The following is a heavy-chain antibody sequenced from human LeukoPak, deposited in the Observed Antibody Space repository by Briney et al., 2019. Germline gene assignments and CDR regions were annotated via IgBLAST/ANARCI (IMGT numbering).Heavy chain of an antibody. Sequence: GGSLRLSCAASGFTFSSYAMHWVRQAPGKGLEWVSYISSSSSTIYYADSVKGRFTISRDNAKNSLYLQMNSLRAEDTAVYYCAKARRGSITMIVVVIAYFDYWGQGTPVTVSS. CDR3: AKARRGSITMIVVVIAYFDY. D-gene: IGHD3-22*01. CDR2: ISSSSSTI. J-gene: IGHJ4*02. V-gene: IGHV3-48*01. CDR1: GFTFSSYA.